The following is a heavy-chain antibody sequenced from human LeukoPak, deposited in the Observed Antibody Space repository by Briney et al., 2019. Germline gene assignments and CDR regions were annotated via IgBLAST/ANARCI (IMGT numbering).Heavy chain of an antibody. CDR3: AKDVSHYCSSTSCYPWAFDI. CDR1: GFTFSSYS. D-gene: IGHD2-2*01. J-gene: IGHJ3*02. Sequence: PGGSLRLSCAASGFTFSSYSMNWVRQAPGKGLEWVAFIRYDGSNKYYADSVKGRFTISRDNSKSTLYLQMNSLRAEDTAVYYCAKDVSHYCSSTSCYPWAFDIWGQGTMVTVSS. V-gene: IGHV3-30*02. CDR2: IRYDGSNK.